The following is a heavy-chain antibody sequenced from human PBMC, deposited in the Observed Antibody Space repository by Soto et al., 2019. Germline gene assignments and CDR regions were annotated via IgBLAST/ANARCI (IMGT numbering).Heavy chain of an antibody. V-gene: IGHV4-59*08. CDR1: GGSISSYY. D-gene: IGHD4-17*01. CDR2: IYYSGST. Sequence: QVQLQESGPGLVKPSETLSLTCTVSGGSISSYYWSWIRQPPGKGLAWIGYIYYSGSTNYNPSLKSRGTISVDTSKNQCSLKLSSVTAADTAVYYCARHLDTVTTLFDYWGQGTLVTVSS. J-gene: IGHJ4*02. CDR3: ARHLDTVTTLFDY.